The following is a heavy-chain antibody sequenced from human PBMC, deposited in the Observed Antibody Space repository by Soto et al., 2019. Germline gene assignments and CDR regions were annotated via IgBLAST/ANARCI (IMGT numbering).Heavy chain of an antibody. D-gene: IGHD5-12*01. CDR3: VMGGGYDPFDY. Sequence: SETVSLTCTVSGASISYGGFSWGWIRQSPGKGLEWIGYISHLENTYFHPSFKSRLTMSIDRSRNQFSLNLSSVTAADRAVYYCVMGGGYDPFDYWGQGVLVTVSS. CDR1: GASISYGGFS. V-gene: IGHV4-30-2*06. J-gene: IGHJ4*02. CDR2: ISHLENT.